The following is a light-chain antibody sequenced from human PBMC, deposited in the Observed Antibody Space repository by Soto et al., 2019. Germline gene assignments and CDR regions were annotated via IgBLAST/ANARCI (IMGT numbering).Light chain of an antibody. V-gene: IGKV3-15*01. Sequence: EIVMTQSPATLSVSPGERATLSCRASQSVSSNLAWYQQKPGQAPRLLIYGASTRATVIPARFSGSGSGTEFTLTISSLQSEDFAVYYCHQYNNWPPLTFGGGTKVESK. CDR3: HQYNNWPPLT. CDR1: QSVSSN. J-gene: IGKJ4*01. CDR2: GAS.